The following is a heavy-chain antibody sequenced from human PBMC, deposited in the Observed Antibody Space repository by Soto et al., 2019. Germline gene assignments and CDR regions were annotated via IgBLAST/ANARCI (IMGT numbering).Heavy chain of an antibody. CDR3: ARGPYSGGFDY. Sequence: QVQLVESGGGVVQPGRSLRLSCAASGFTFSSSGMHWVRQAPGKGLEWVALIWYDGREKYYADSVKGRFTISRDNSKNTLYLPMNRRRAQVTAVYYCARGPYSGGFDYWGQGTLVTVSS. J-gene: IGHJ4*02. CDR1: GFTFSSSG. D-gene: IGHD6-19*01. CDR2: IWYDGREK. V-gene: IGHV3-33*01.